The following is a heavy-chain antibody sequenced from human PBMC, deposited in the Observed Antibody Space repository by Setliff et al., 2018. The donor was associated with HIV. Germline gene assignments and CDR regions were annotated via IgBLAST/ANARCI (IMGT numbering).Heavy chain of an antibody. CDR1: GYTLTAYY. J-gene: IGHJ3*02. CDR3: VREVRAAYKGPLWFGQSDPRPDTFDI. Sequence: ASVKVSCKASGYTLTAYYIHWVRQAPGQGLEWMGWINPYSGGTNYAQNFQGWVTMTRDTSIKTAYMELSRLTSDDTALYFCVREVRAAYKGPLWFGQSDPRPDTFDIWGQGTVVTVSS. V-gene: IGHV1-2*04. CDR2: INPYSGGT. D-gene: IGHD3-10*01.